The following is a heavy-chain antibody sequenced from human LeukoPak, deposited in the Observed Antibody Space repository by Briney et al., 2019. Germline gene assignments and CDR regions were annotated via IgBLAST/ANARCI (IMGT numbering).Heavy chain of an antibody. D-gene: IGHD6-19*01. J-gene: IGHJ6*03. V-gene: IGHV4-39*02. Sequence: SETLSLTCTVSGGSISSSSYYWGWIRQPPGQGLEWIGSIYYSGSTYCNPSLKSRVTISVDTSKNQFSLILNSVTAADTAVYYCARDPPTRTRFTIAVAGPYYYYYYMDVWGTGTTVTVSS. CDR1: GGSISSSSYY. CDR3: ARDPPTRTRFTIAVAGPYYYYYYMDV. CDR2: IYYSGST.